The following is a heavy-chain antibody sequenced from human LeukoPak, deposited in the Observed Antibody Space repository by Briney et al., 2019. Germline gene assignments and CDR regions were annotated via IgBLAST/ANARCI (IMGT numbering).Heavy chain of an antibody. Sequence: GGSLRLSCAPSGFTFGNYAMHWVRQAPGKGLEWVAVISYAGSNEHYADSVKGRFTISRDNSKNTLFLQMNSLRAEDTALYYCAKVMYTRGAFDIWGQGTMVTVSS. D-gene: IGHD1-14*01. CDR3: AKVMYTRGAFDI. J-gene: IGHJ3*02. V-gene: IGHV3-30*04. CDR2: ISYAGSNE. CDR1: GFTFGNYA.